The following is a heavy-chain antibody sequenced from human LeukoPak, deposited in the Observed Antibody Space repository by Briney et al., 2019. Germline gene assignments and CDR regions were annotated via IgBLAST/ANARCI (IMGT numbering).Heavy chain of an antibody. V-gene: IGHV4-59*01. CDR1: GDSISSYY. CDR2: IHYSDPT. J-gene: IGHJ3*02. D-gene: IGHD1-26*01. Sequence: SETLSLTCTVSGDSISSYYWSWIRQPPGKGLEWIAYIHYSDPTNYNPSLKSRVTISLDTSKNQFSLMLSSVTAADTAVYYCARDRRWELLHAFDIWGQGTMVTVSS. CDR3: ARDRRWELLHAFDI.